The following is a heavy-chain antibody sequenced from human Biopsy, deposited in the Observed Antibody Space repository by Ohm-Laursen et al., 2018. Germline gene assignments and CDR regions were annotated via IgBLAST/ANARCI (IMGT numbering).Heavy chain of an antibody. V-gene: IGHV3-21*01. CDR3: ARDSSRRAREGGMDV. D-gene: IGHD6-6*01. CDR2: ISETSSHI. J-gene: IGHJ6*02. CDR1: GFSVSSYD. Sequence: SLRPSCTASGFSVSSYDMNWVRQAPGKGLEWISYISETSSHIYDADSVRGRFTVARDIVKNSLYLQLNSLRVEDTAVYYCARDSSRRAREGGMDVWGQGTTVTVSS.